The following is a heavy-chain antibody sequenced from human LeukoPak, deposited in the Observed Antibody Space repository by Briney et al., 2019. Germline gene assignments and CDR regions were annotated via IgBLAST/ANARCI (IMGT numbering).Heavy chain of an antibody. J-gene: IGHJ6*02. CDR2: VFHSGST. D-gene: IGHD6-19*01. Sequence: SETLSLTCTVSGGSISGYYWSWIRLPPGKGLEWIGYVFHSGSTNYNPSLKSRVTISVDTSKNQFSLKLSSVTAADTAVYYCAREVVAVAMDVWGQGTTVTVSS. V-gene: IGHV4-59*01. CDR3: AREVVAVAMDV. CDR1: GGSISGYY.